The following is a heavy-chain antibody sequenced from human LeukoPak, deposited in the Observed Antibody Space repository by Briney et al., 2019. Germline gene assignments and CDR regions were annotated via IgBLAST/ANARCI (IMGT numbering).Heavy chain of an antibody. CDR1: GFTFSSYY. CDR3: ATTVLRPLDY. Sequence: GGSLRLSCAASGFTFSSYYMHWVRQAPGKGLVWVSRINSDGSSTIYADSVKGRFTISRDNVKNTLYLQMSSLRAEDTALYYCATTVLRPLDYWGQGTLVTVSS. CDR2: INSDGSST. V-gene: IGHV3-74*01. J-gene: IGHJ4*02. D-gene: IGHD1-26*01.